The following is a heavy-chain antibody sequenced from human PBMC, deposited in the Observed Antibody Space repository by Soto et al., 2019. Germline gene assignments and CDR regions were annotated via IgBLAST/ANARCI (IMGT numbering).Heavy chain of an antibody. J-gene: IGHJ4*02. CDR1: GGSFGKSA. Sequence: SVKVSCKASGGSFGKSAINWVRQTPGQGLEWLGGFIPVYRTLNYAQKFQGRVTITADESTGTAYMTLSSLASDDTAVSYCATGVIWIGYFTVDSWGQGTRVTVSS. CDR2: FIPVYRTL. V-gene: IGHV1-69*13. CDR3: ATGVIWIGYFTVDS. D-gene: IGHD3-3*01.